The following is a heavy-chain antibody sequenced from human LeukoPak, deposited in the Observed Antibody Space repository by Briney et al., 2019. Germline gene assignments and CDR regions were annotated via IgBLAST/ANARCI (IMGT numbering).Heavy chain of an antibody. CDR2: IYYSGST. J-gene: IGHJ6*02. Sequence: SETLSLTCTVSGGSISSYYWSWIRQPPGKRLEWIGYIYYSGSTNYNPSLKSRVTISVDTSKNQFSLKLSSVTAADTAVYYCARERGSYYDYYYGMDVWGQGTTVTVSS. D-gene: IGHD1-26*01. V-gene: IGHV4-59*01. CDR1: GGSISSYY. CDR3: ARERGSYYDYYYGMDV.